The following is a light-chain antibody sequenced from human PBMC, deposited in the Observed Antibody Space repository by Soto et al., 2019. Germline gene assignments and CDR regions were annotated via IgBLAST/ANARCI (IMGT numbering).Light chain of an antibody. J-gene: IGKJ3*01. CDR2: GAS. V-gene: IGKV3-20*01. CDR3: QQYGSSPFT. CDR1: QSVSSSY. Sequence: EIVLTQSPGTLSLSPGERATVSSRASQSVSSSYLAWYQQKPGQAPRLLIYGASSRATGIPDRFSGSGSGTDFTLTISRLEPEDFAVYYCQQYGSSPFTFGPGTKVDIK.